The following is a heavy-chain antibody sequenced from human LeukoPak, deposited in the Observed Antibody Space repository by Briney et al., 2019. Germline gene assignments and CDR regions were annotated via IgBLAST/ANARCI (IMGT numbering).Heavy chain of an antibody. CDR3: ARGLLDIVVVVAATPLDAFDI. CDR1: GGSISSYY. CDR2: IYYSGST. V-gene: IGHV4-59*08. Sequence: PSETLSLTCTVSGGSISSYYWSWIWQPPGKGLEWIGYIYYSGSTNYNPSLKSRVTISVDTSKNQFSLKLSSVTAADTAVYYCARGLLDIVVVVAATPLDAFDIWGQGTMVTVSS. J-gene: IGHJ3*02. D-gene: IGHD2-15*01.